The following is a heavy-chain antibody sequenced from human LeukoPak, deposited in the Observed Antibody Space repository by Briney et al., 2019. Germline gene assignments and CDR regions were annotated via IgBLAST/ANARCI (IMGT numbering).Heavy chain of an antibody. CDR1: GSTFSSYA. D-gene: IGHD1-26*01. CDR2: ISSSGGST. Sequence: PGGSLRLSCAASGSTFSSYAMSWVRQAPGKGLEWVSAISSSGGSTYYADSVKGRFTISRDNSKNTLYLQMNSLRAEDTAVYYGAKDFAATTIPKYYFEHWGQGTLVTVSS. CDR3: AKDFAATTIPKYYFEH. J-gene: IGHJ4*02. V-gene: IGHV3-23*01.